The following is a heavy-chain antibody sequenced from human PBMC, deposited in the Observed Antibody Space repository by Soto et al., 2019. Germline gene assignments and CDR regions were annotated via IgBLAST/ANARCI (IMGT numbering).Heavy chain of an antibody. J-gene: IGHJ4*02. CDR1: GDSVSSPYY. CDR2: VFHTGTT. Sequence: QVQLQESGPGLVKPSGTLSLTCAVSGDSVSSPYYWCWVRQPPGKGLEWIGEVFHTGTTSYNPSLRSRVTISMDKSNNQLSLDLSSVTAADTAVYDCARSAGWYAVHSWGPGTLVIVSS. CDR3: ARSAGWYAVHS. V-gene: IGHV4-4*02. D-gene: IGHD6-19*01.